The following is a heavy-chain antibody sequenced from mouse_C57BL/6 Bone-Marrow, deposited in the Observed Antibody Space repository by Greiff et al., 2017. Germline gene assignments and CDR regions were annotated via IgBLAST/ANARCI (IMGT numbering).Heavy chain of an antibody. CDR2: INYDGSST. V-gene: IGHV5-16*01. D-gene: IGHD3-2*02. J-gene: IGHJ4*01. CDR3: ARERQLRPLRYAMDY. Sequence: EVKLVESEGGLVQPGSSMKLSCTASGFTFSDYYMAWVRQVPEKGLEWVANINYDGSSTYYLDSLKSRFIISRDNAKNILYLQMSSLKSEDTATYYGARERQLRPLRYAMDYWGQGTSVTVSS. CDR1: GFTFSDYY.